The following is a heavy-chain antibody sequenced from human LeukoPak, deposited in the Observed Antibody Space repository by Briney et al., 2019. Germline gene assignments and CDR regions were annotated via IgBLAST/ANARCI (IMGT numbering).Heavy chain of an antibody. Sequence: SQTLSLTCGISGDSVSSNTGAWNWIRQSPSRGLEWLGKTYYRSKWNNDYAVSVKDRVTINPDTSKDQFSLQLNSVTPEDTAVYYCAREVFKYGRFYFDYWGQGTPVTVSS. CDR1: GDSVSSNTGA. V-gene: IGHV6-1*01. D-gene: IGHD1-14*01. J-gene: IGHJ4*02. CDR3: AREVFKYGRFYFDY. CDR2: TYYRSKWNN.